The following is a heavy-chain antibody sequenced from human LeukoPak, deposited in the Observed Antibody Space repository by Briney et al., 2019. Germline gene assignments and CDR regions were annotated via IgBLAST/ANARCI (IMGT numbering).Heavy chain of an antibody. V-gene: IGHV3-30*02. J-gene: IGHJ4*02. CDR2: IRYDGRNK. D-gene: IGHD1-26*01. CDR1: GFPFSSYG. CDR3: AKDSLRERIVGSTTRGVNDY. Sequence: GGSLRLSCAASGFPFSSYGMHWVRQAPGKGLEWVAFIRYDGRNKYYADSVKGRFTISRDNSKNTLYLQMNSLRGEDTAVYYCAKDSLRERIVGSTTRGVNDYWGQGTLVTVSS.